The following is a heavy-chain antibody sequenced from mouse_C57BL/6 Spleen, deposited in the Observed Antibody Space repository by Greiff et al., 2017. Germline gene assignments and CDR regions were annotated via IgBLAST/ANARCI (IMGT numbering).Heavy chain of an antibody. J-gene: IGHJ2*01. CDR3: ARVPPYAYYFDY. CDR2: INYDGSST. V-gene: IGHV5-16*01. CDR1: GFTFSDYY. Sequence: EVQRVESEGGLVQPGSSMKLSCTASGFTFSDYYMAWVRQVPEKGLEWVANINYDGSSTYYLDSLKSRFIISRDNAKNILYLQMSSLKSEDTATYYCARVPPYAYYFDYWGQGTTLTVSS. D-gene: IGHD1-1*01.